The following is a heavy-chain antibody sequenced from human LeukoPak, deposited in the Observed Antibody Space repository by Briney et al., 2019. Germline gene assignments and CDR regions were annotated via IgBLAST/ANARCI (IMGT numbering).Heavy chain of an antibody. CDR3: AKDSSEWELYYFDY. D-gene: IGHD1-26*01. J-gene: IGHJ4*02. CDR1: GFTFDDYA. CDR2: ISWNSGSI. Sequence: GRSLRLSCAASGFTFDDYAMHWVRQAPGKGLAWVSGISWNSGSIGYADSVKGRFTISRDNAKNSLYLQMNSLRAEDTALYYCAKDSSEWELYYFDYWGQGTLVAVSS. V-gene: IGHV3-9*01.